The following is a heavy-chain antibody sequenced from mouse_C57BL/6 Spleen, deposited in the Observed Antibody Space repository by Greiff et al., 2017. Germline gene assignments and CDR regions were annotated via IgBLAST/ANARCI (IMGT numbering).Heavy chain of an antibody. CDR2: IRSKSNNYAT. V-gene: IGHV10-1*01. D-gene: IGHD2-13*01. CDR3: VRQGGDSFFDY. Sequence: EVHLVESGGGLVQPKGSLKLSCAASGFSFNTYAMNWVRQAPGKGLEWVARIRSKSNNYATYYADSVKDRFTISRDDSESMLYLQMNNLKTEDTAMYYCVRQGGDSFFDYWGQGTTLTVSS. J-gene: IGHJ2*01. CDR1: GFSFNTYA.